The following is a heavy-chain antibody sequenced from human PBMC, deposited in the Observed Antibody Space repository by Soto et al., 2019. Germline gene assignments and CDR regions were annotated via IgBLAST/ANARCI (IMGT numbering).Heavy chain of an antibody. V-gene: IGHV1-3*01. CDR1: GYTFTSYA. Sequence: ASVKVSCKASGYTFTSYAMHWVRQAPGQRLEWMGWINAGNGNTKYSQKFQGRVTITRDTSASTAYMELSSLRSEDTAVYYCARDGSIAAAGTVYYFDYWGQGTLVTVSS. D-gene: IGHD6-13*01. J-gene: IGHJ4*02. CDR2: INAGNGNT. CDR3: ARDGSIAAAGTVYYFDY.